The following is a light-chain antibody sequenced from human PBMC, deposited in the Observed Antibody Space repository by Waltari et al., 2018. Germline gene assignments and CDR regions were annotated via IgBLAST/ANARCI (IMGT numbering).Light chain of an antibody. Sequence: DIQLTQSPSSVSASVGDRVTITCRPSQSISGWFDWYQQKPGKAPNLLIYGASNLKSGVPSRFSGSGSGTDFTLTISSLQPEDFATYYCQQANSFPLFGGGTKVEIK. J-gene: IGKJ4*01. V-gene: IGKV1-12*01. CDR2: GAS. CDR3: QQANSFPL. CDR1: QSISGW.